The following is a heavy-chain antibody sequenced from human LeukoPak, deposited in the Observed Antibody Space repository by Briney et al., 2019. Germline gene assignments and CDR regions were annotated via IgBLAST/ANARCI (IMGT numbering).Heavy chain of an antibody. D-gene: IGHD6-19*01. CDR3: ARGGYSSGQGRYYYYYMDV. V-gene: IGHV1-2*02. CDR2: INPNSGGT. Sequence: ASVKVSCKASGYTFTGYYMHWVRQAPGQGLEWMGWINPNSGGTNYAQKFQGRVTMTRDTSISTAYMELSRLRSDDTAVYYCARGGYSSGQGRYYYYYMDVWGKGTTVTISS. J-gene: IGHJ6*03. CDR1: GYTFTGYY.